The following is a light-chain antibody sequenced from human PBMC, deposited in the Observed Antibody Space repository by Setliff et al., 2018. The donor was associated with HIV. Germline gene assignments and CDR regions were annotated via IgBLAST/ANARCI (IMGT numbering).Light chain of an antibody. CDR1: SSDVGNYNY. CDR2: DVS. V-gene: IGLV2-14*01. CDR3: SSYTGRSTFV. J-gene: IGLJ1*01. Sequence: QSVLTQPASVSGSPGQSITISRTGISSDVGNYNYVSWYQEHPGKAPKLMIYDVSKRPSGVSNRFSGSKSGNTASLTISGLQAEDEADYHCSSYTGRSTFVFGTGTRSPS.